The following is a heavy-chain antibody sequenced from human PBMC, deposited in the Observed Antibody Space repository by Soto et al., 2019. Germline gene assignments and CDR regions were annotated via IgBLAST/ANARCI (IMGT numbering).Heavy chain of an antibody. CDR3: ARTYSSGWWPDY. V-gene: IGHV4-34*01. J-gene: IGHJ4*02. Sequence: QVQLQQWGAGLLKPSETLSLTCAVYGGSFSGYYWSWIRQPPGKGLEWIGEINHSGSTNYNPSLKSRVTISVDTSKNQFSLNLSSVTAADTAVYYCARTYSSGWWPDYWGQGTLVTVSS. CDR2: INHSGST. CDR1: GGSFSGYY. D-gene: IGHD6-19*01.